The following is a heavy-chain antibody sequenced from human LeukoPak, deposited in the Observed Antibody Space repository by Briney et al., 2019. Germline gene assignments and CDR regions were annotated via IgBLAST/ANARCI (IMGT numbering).Heavy chain of an antibody. CDR3: GRPLSYYSDSSGDDAFDI. D-gene: IGHD3-22*01. Sequence: NPSETLSLTCTVSGYSISSGYYWGWIRQPPGKGLEWIGNIYHSGSTYYNPSLNSRVTISVDTSKNQFSLKLSSVTAADTAVYYCGRPLSYYSDSSGDDAFDIWGQGTMVTVSS. CDR1: GYSISSGYY. CDR2: IYHSGST. J-gene: IGHJ3*02. V-gene: IGHV4-38-2*02.